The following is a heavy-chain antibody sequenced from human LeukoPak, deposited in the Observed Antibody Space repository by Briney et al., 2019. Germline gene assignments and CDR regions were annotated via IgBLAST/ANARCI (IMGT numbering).Heavy chain of an antibody. Sequence: PGGSLRLSCAASGFTVSSNYMSWVRQAPGKGLEWVSVIYSGGSTYYADSVKGRFTISRDNSKNTLYLQMNSLRAEDTAVYYCAREHYGSGSYWFDPWGQGTLVTVSS. J-gene: IGHJ5*02. V-gene: IGHV3-66*01. CDR2: IYSGGST. CDR1: GFTVSSNY. D-gene: IGHD3-10*01. CDR3: AREHYGSGSYWFDP.